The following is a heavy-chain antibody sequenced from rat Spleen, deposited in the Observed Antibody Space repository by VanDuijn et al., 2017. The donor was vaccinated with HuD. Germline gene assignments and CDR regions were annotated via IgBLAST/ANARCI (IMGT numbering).Heavy chain of an antibody. J-gene: IGHJ2*01. CDR2: ITNASGRT. D-gene: IGHD1-11*01. Sequence: EVQLVESGGGLVQPGGSLKLSCVASGFTFNNYWMTWIRQAPGKGLEWVASITNASGRTYYPDSVKGRFTISRDTAQNILYLQMNSPRSEDTATYYCARADIASVSTDGIWGQGVMVTVSS. CDR1: GFTFNNYW. V-gene: IGHV5-31*01. CDR3: ARADIASVSTDGI.